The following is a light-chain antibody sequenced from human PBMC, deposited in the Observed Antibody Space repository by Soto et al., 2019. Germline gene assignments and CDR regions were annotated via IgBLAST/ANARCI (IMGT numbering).Light chain of an antibody. V-gene: IGLV1-44*01. CDR2: SNN. J-gene: IGLJ2*01. CDR1: NSNIGTNT. Sequence: QSVLTQPPSASGTPGQRVTISCSGSNSNIGTNTVNWYQHLPGSAPKLLIYSNNQRPSGVPDRFSGSTSCTSASLAISGRQPADEADYYCEAWDGSLNVVLFGGGTKLTVL. CDR3: EAWDGSLNVVL.